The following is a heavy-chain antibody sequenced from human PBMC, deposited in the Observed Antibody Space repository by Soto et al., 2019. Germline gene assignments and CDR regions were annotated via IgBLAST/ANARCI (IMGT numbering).Heavy chain of an antibody. CDR3: ARGARNYYYFDY. Sequence: EVQLVESGGALVQPGGSLRLSCAASGFIFTDYWIHWVRQAPGKGLVWVSRIKSDESTTNYADSVWGRLTISRDNAKNTVYLQINSLRAEDTAVYYCARGARNYYYFDYWGQGTLVTVSS. D-gene: IGHD3-10*01. CDR1: GFIFTDYW. V-gene: IGHV3-74*01. J-gene: IGHJ4*02. CDR2: IKSDESTT.